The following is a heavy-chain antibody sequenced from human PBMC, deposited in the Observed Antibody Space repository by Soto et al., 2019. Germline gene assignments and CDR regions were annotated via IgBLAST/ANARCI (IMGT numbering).Heavy chain of an antibody. V-gene: IGHV1-2*04. D-gene: IGHD3-22*01. CDR2: INPNSGGT. CDR1: GYTFTSDY. J-gene: IGHJ3*02. CDR3: ARGVSSYYYDSSGYYSGMVAFDI. Sequence: ASVKVSCKASGYTFTSDYMHWVRQAPGQGLEWMGWINPNSGGTNYAQKFQGWVTMTRDTSISTAYMELSRLRSDDTAVYYCARGVSSYYYDSSGYYSGMVAFDIWG.